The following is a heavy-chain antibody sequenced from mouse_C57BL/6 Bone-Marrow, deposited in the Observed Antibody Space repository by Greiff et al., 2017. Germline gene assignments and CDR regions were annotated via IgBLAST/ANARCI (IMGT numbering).Heavy chain of an antibody. J-gene: IGHJ2*01. Sequence: QVQLQQSGAELVRPGASVKLSCKASGYTFTDYYINWVKQRPGQGLEWIARIYPGSGNTYYNEKFKGKATLPADNSSSSAYMQLSSLTSEDSAVYCCARSLVYYYGSSLFDYWGQGTTLTVSS. V-gene: IGHV1-76*01. CDR3: ARSLVYYYGSSLFDY. CDR1: GYTFTDYY. CDR2: IYPGSGNT. D-gene: IGHD1-1*01.